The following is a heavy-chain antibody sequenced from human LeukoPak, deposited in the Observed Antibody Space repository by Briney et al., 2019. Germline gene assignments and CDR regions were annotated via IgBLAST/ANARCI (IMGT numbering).Heavy chain of an antibody. D-gene: IGHD3-10*01. Sequence: PGGSLRLSCAASGFTFSSYNMNWVRQAPGKGLEWVSYISSGGKSIYYAESVQGRFTISRDNAQNSLYLQMNSLRDEDTAVYYCARDFRGGQSAWGQGTLVTVSS. CDR2: ISSGGKSI. CDR3: ARDFRGGQSA. J-gene: IGHJ5*02. CDR1: GFTFSSYN. V-gene: IGHV3-48*02.